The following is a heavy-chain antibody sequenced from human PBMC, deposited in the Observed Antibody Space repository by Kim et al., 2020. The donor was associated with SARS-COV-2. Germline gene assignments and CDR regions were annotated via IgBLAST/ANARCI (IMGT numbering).Heavy chain of an antibody. J-gene: IGHJ4*02. CDR3: ARTYSNTSRRGYDY. CDR2: VYHSGST. D-gene: IGHD2-2*01. Sequence: SETLSLTCTVSGGSISSGHYFWGWIRQSPGKGLEWIGSVYHSGSTYYNPSLKSRVTISVDTSKNQFSLKVNSVTAADTAVYYCARTYSNTSRRGYDYWGRGTLVTVSS. CDR1: GGSISSGHYF. V-gene: IGHV4-39*01.